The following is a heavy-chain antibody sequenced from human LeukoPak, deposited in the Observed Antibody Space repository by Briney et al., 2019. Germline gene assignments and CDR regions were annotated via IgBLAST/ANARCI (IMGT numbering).Heavy chain of an antibody. CDR2: IRSDGGDK. V-gene: IGHV3-30*02. CDR3: AKDRYSTSSTFTVNPFDY. CDR1: GFTLSSYG. J-gene: IGHJ4*02. D-gene: IGHD5-18*01. Sequence: GGSLRLSCAASGFTLSSYGMNWVRQAPGKGLEWVACIRSDGGDKYYADSVKGRFAISRDNSKSTLGLQMNSLRVEDTAVYYCAKDRYSTSSTFTVNPFDYWGQGILITVSS.